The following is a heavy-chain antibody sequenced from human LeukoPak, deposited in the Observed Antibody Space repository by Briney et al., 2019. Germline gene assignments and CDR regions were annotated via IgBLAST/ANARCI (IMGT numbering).Heavy chain of an antibody. Sequence: SETLSLTCTVSGGSISSSSYYWGWIRQPAGKGLEWIGRIYTSGSTNYNPSLKSRVTMSVDTSKNQFSLKLSSVTAADTAVYYCARDQNPGVYFDYWGQGTLVTVSS. V-gene: IGHV4-61*02. CDR2: IYTSGST. J-gene: IGHJ4*02. CDR1: GGSISSSSYY. D-gene: IGHD1-14*01. CDR3: ARDQNPGVYFDY.